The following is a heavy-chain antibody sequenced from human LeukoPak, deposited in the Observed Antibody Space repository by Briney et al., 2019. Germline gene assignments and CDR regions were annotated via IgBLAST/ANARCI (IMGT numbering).Heavy chain of an antibody. CDR1: GFTVSSSY. CDR2: IYSGGIT. V-gene: IGHV3-53*01. CDR3: ARDGPGRYSSSWHGGAFDI. Sequence: HPGGSLRLSCAASGFTVSSSYVSWVRQAPGKGVEWISVIYSGGITYYADSVKGRLTFSRDNSKNTLYLQMNSLRVDDTAVYYCARDGPGRYSSSWHGGAFDIWGQGTMVTVSS. D-gene: IGHD6-13*01. J-gene: IGHJ3*02.